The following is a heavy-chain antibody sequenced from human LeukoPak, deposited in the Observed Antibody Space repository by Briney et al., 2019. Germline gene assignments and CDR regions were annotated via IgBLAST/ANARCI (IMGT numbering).Heavy chain of an antibody. J-gene: IGHJ4*02. Sequence: SVKVSCKASGGTFSSYAISWVRQAPGQGLEWMGRIIPIFGTANYAQKFQGRVTITTDESTSTAYMELSSLRSEDTAVYYCARDRHYYATGGSFDYWGQGTLVTVSS. V-gene: IGHV1-69*05. CDR3: ARDRHYYATGGSFDY. CDR1: GGTFSSYA. CDR2: IIPIFGTA. D-gene: IGHD3-10*01.